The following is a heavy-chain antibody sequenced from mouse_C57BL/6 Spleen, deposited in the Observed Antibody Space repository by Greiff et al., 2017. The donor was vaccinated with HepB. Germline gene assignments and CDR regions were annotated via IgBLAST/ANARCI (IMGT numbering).Heavy chain of an antibody. V-gene: IGHV1-69*01. CDR3: ARRSTGHYAMDY. Sequence: QVQLQQPGAELVMPGASVKLSCKASGYTFTSYWMHWVKQRPGQGLEWIGEIDPSDSYTNYNQKFKGKSTLTVDKSSSTAYMQLSSLTSEDSAVYYCARRSTGHYAMDYWGQGTSVTVSS. CDR1: GYTFTSYW. J-gene: IGHJ4*01. CDR2: IDPSDSYT. D-gene: IGHD1-1*01.